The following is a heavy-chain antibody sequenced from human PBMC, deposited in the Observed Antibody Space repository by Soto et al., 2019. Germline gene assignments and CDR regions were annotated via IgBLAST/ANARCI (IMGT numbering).Heavy chain of an antibody. Sequence: XSVKVSCSSSVYTFTNYYIHWVRQAPGQGLEWMGIINPSGGSTSYAQKFQGRVTMTRDTSTSTVYMELSSLRSEDTAVYYCARAGYRSGWPNFDYWGQGTLVTV. CDR1: VYTFTNYY. CDR2: INPSGGST. D-gene: IGHD6-19*01. CDR3: ARAGYRSGWPNFDY. J-gene: IGHJ4*02. V-gene: IGHV1-46*01.